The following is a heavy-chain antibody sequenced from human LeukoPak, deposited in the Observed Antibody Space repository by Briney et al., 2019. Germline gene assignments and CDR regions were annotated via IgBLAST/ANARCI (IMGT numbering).Heavy chain of an antibody. D-gene: IGHD1-1*01. CDR2: IYYSGST. CDR1: AGSIISGGYY. J-gene: IGHJ4*02. V-gene: IGHV4-31*03. Sequence: SETMSLTCTVSAGSIISGGYYWNWILQHPVKGLDWIGYIYYSGSTYYNPSLKSRVTISVDTSKNQFSLKLSSVTAADTAVYYCARVGRWNGDYFDYWGQRTMVT. CDR3: ARVGRWNGDYFDY.